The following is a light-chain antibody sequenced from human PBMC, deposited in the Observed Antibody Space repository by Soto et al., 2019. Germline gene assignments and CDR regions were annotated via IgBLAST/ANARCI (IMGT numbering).Light chain of an antibody. CDR2: GAF. Sequence: IVLTQSPATLSLSPGERATVSCRASPSVTNYLACYQQKPGQPPRLLIYGAFNRAAGIPARFSGSGSGTDFTLTISSLEPEDSAVYYCQQRNIWPPVTFGQGTRLEI. CDR3: QQRNIWPPVT. V-gene: IGKV3-11*01. J-gene: IGKJ5*01. CDR1: PSVTNY.